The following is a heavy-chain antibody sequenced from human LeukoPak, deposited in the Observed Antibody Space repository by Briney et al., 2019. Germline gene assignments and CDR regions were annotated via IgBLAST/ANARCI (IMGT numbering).Heavy chain of an antibody. J-gene: IGHJ3*02. CDR1: GDSISSYY. CDR3: ARSYYGIAAAGRGAFDI. Sequence: SETLSLTCAVSGDSISSYYWSWIRQPPGKGLEWIGYIYYSGNTNYNPSLKSRVTISVDKSKNQFSLKLSSVTAADTAVYYCARSYYGIAAAGRGAFDIWGQGTMVTVSS. D-gene: IGHD6-13*01. CDR2: IYYSGNT. V-gene: IGHV4-59*12.